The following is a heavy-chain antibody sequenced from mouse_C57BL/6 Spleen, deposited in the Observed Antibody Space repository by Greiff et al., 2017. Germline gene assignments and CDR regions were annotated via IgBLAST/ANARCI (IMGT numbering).Heavy chain of an antibody. J-gene: IGHJ1*03. D-gene: IGHD2-2*01. CDR3: ARGVYGYDGTFYFDV. Sequence: QVQLQQSGAELARPGASVKMSCKASGYTFTSYTMHWVKQRPGQGLEWIGYINPSSGYTKYNQKFKDKATLTADKSSSTAYMQLSSLTSEDSAVYYCARGVYGYDGTFYFDVWGTGTTVTVSS. CDR2: INPSSGYT. V-gene: IGHV1-4*01. CDR1: GYTFTSYT.